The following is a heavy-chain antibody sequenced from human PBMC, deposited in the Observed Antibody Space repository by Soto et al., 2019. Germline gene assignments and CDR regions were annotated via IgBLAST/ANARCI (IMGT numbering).Heavy chain of an antibody. D-gene: IGHD2-21*02. CDR2: INAGNGNT. CDR3: ARSIVVVTEYAFDI. CDR1: GYTFTSYA. V-gene: IGHV1-3*01. J-gene: IGHJ3*02. Sequence: ASVKVSCKASGYTFTSYAMHWVRQAPGQRLEWMGWINAGNGNTKYSQKLQGRVTITRDTSASTAYMELSSLRSEDTAVYYCARSIVVVTEYAFDIWGQGTMVTVSS.